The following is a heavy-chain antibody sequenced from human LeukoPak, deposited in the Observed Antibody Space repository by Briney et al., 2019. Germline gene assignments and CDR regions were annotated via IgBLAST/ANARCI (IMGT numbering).Heavy chain of an antibody. J-gene: IGHJ5*02. CDR2: IYTSGST. D-gene: IGHD6-19*01. CDR3: ARDSQWLIYNWFDP. CDR1: GGSISSSSYY. V-gene: IGHV4-61*02. Sequence: SETLSLTCTVSGGSISSSSYYWGWIRQPAGKGLGWIGRIYTSGSTNYNPSLKSRVTMSVDTSKNQFSLKLSSVTAADTAVYYCARDSQWLIYNWFDPWGQGTLVTVSS.